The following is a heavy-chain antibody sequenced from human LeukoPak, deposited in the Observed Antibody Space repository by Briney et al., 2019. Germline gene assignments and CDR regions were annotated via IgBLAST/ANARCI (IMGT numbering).Heavy chain of an antibody. V-gene: IGHV3-11*01. CDR1: GFTFSDYN. CDR2: ITNSGSTI. CDR3: ARSIGLTGGGVDV. Sequence: GGSLRLSCAASGFTFSDYNMNWVRQAPGKGLEWVSYITNSGSTIHYADSVRGRFTISRDNAKNSLYLQMNSLRAEDTAVYYCARSIGLTGGGVDVWGQGTTVTVSS. D-gene: IGHD3-9*01. J-gene: IGHJ6*02.